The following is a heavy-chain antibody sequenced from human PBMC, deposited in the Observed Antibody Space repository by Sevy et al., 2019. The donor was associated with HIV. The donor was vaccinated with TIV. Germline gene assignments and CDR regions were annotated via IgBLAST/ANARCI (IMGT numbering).Heavy chain of an antibody. V-gene: IGHV1-69*13. CDR2: IIPIFGTP. CDR3: ATSGTTGTTSHFGY. CDR1: GGTFSDFG. D-gene: IGHD1-1*01. J-gene: IGHJ4*02. Sequence: ASVKVSCKASGGTFSDFGFHWVRQAPGQGLEWMGGIIPIFGTPNYAQPFLGRVTIIADESTSTVYMELNRLTSDYTAVDYCATSGTTGTTSHFGYWGQGTLVTVSS.